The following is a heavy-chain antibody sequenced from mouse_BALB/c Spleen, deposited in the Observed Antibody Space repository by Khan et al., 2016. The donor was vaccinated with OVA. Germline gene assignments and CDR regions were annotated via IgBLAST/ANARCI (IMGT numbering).Heavy chain of an antibody. Sequence: QIQLVQFGPELKKPGETVKISCKASGYIFTNYGMTWVKQAPGKGLKWMGWINTYTGEPTYADDFKGRFAFSLETSANTAYLQINNLKNEDTATYFCARTLYGSGYDYAMDYWGQGTSVTVSS. CDR2: INTYTGEP. D-gene: IGHD1-1*01. J-gene: IGHJ4*01. V-gene: IGHV9-3-1*01. CDR3: ARTLYGSGYDYAMDY. CDR1: GYIFTNYG.